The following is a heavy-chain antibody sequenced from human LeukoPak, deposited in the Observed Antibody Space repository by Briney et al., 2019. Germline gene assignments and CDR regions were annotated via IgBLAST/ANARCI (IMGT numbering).Heavy chain of an antibody. V-gene: IGHV4-61*02. CDR2: IYTSGST. CDR3: ARATMGAARPFDY. D-gene: IGHD6-6*01. J-gene: IGHJ4*02. CDR1: GGSISSGSYY. Sequence: SETLSLTCTVSGGSISSGSYYWSWIRQLAGKGLEWIGRIYTSGSTNYNPSLKSRVTISVDTSKNQFSLKLSSVTAADTAVYYCARATMGAARPFDYWGQGTLVTVSS.